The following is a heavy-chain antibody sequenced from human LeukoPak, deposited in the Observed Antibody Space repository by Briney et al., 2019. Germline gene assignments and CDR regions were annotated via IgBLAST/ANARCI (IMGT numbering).Heavy chain of an antibody. D-gene: IGHD3-10*01. Sequence: GGSLRLSCAASGFAFSSYGMHWVRQAPGKGLEWVAVISYDGSNTYYADSVKGRVTMSRDHSKNTGYLQLNSLRVEDTAVYYCAKEGYYGSGSYPDDWDQGTLVTVSS. V-gene: IGHV3-30*18. CDR3: AKEGYYGSGSYPDD. CDR2: ISYDGSNT. CDR1: GFAFSSYG. J-gene: IGHJ4*02.